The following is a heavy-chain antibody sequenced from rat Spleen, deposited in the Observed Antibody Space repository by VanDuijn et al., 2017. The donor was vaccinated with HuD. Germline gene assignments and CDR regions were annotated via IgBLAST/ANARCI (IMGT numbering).Heavy chain of an antibody. J-gene: IGHJ4*01. Sequence: QVQLQQSGAELAKPGSSVKISCKASGYTFTSYFISWIKQTTGQGLEYIGYINTGSGGSNYNEKFKGKATLSVDRSSSTAFMQLSSLTPDDSAVYYCARKGTNYGYLYVMDAWGQGASVTVSS. CDR3: ARKGTNYGYLYVMDA. D-gene: IGHD1-9*01. CDR1: GYTFTSYF. CDR2: INTGSGGS. V-gene: IGHV1-43*01.